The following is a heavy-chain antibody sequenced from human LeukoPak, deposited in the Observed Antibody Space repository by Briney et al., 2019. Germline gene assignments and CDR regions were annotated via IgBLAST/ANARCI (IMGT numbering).Heavy chain of an antibody. CDR1: GYTFTSYY. CDR3: ARSPTPTVAGDYGMDV. Sequence: ASVKVSCTASGYTFTSYYMHWVRQAPGQGLEWMGIINPSGGSTSYAQKFQGRVTMTRDTSTSTVYMELSSLRSEDTAVYYCARSPTPTVAGDYGMDVWGQGTTVTVSS. CDR2: INPSGGST. D-gene: IGHD6-19*01. V-gene: IGHV1-46*01. J-gene: IGHJ6*02.